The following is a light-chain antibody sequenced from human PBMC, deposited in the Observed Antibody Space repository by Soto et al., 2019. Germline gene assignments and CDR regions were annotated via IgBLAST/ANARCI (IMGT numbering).Light chain of an antibody. CDR2: GAS. Sequence: EIVLTQSPGTLSLSPGERATLSCRASQSVSSNYLAWYQQRPGQAPRVLIYGASSRATGIPDRFSGSGSVTDFTLTISRLEPEDFAVYFCHHYGNSPPNTFGQGTKVDIK. J-gene: IGKJ2*01. V-gene: IGKV3-20*01. CDR3: HHYGNSPPNT. CDR1: QSVSSNY.